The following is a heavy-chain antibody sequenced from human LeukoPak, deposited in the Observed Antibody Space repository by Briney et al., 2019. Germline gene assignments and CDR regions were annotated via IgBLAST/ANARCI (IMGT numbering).Heavy chain of an antibody. CDR3: ARARSGLDY. J-gene: IGHJ4*02. CDR1: GFTFSDYY. V-gene: IGHV4-59*01. D-gene: IGHD3-10*01. CDR2: IYYSGST. Sequence: LRLSCAASGFTFSDYYMTWIRQPPGKGLEWIGNIYYSGSTDYNPSLKSRVTISVDTSKNQFSLKLSSVTAADTAVYYCARARSGLDYWGQGTLVTVSS.